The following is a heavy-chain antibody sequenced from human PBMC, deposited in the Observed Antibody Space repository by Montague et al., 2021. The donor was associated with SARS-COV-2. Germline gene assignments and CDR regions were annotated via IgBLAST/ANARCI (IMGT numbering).Heavy chain of an antibody. J-gene: IGHJ4*02. D-gene: IGHD3-9*01. Sequence: SETLSLTCAVYTEAFNGYYWTWICQSPGKGLEWIGEVSHPGSAKYNPSLKNRITISLDTYRKQVSLRLTSVTAADTATYYCARGVYNRVIFVVSPRYYFDFWGQGNMVAVSA. CDR3: ARGVYNRVIFVVSPRYYFDF. CDR1: TEAFNGYY. V-gene: IGHV4-34*01. CDR2: VSHPGSA.